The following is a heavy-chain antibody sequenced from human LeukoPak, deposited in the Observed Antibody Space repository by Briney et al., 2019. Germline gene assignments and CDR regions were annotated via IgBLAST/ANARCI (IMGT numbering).Heavy chain of an antibody. J-gene: IGHJ4*02. D-gene: IGHD1-26*01. V-gene: IGHV3-23*01. CDR1: GFSFSRNA. Sequence: GGALRLSCVASGFSFSRNAMNWLRQPPGKGLEWVSGVGGSNTDTSYADSVKGRFTISRDNSQNTVSLVMNNLRAEDTAIYYCATHDTMVGISWGQGTLVTVSS. CDR2: VGGSNTDT. CDR3: ATHDTMVGIS.